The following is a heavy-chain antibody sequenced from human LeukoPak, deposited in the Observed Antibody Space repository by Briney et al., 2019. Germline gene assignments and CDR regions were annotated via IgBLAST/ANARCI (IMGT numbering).Heavy chain of an antibody. J-gene: IGHJ4*02. CDR2: IYYNGNT. CDR3: ARDTAGFDY. CDR1: GGSISSSSYY. V-gene: IGHV4-39*02. D-gene: IGHD5-18*01. Sequence: SETLSLTCTVSGGSISSSSYYWGWIRQPPGKGLEWIGSIYYNGNTYYNPSLKSRVTISVDTSKNHFSLKLSAVTAADTAVYYCARDTAGFDYWGQGTLVTVSS.